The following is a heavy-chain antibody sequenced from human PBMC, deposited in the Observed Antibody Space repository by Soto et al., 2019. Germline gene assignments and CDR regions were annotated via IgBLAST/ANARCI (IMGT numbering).Heavy chain of an antibody. J-gene: IGHJ4*02. CDR3: ARDKRDLRFLEWSYYFAD. D-gene: IGHD3-3*01. Sequence: GGSLRLSCAVSGFTFSDYWMSWVRQAPGKGLEWVANIKQDGNEKYYVDSVKGRFTISRDNAKNSLYLQMNSLRAEDTAVYYCARDKRDLRFLEWSYYFADWGQGSLVTVSS. CDR2: IKQDGNEK. V-gene: IGHV3-7*01. CDR1: GFTFSDYW.